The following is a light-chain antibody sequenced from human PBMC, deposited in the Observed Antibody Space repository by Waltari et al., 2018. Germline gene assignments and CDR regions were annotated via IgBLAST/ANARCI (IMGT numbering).Light chain of an antibody. J-gene: IGLJ1*01. CDR3: YSFAGYTTFYV. CDR2: DVS. V-gene: IGLV2-23*02. CDR1: SSGVGAYNY. Sequence: QSALTQPASLSGSPAQSLALSCPGTSSGVGAYNYYPWYQQHPGKAPKVIIYDVSKRPSGISRRFSGSKSDNTASLTISGLQAEDEADYFCYSFAGYTTFYVFGSGTKVTVL.